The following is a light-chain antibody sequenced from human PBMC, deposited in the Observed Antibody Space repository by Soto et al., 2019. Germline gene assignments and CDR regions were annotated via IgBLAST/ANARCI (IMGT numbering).Light chain of an antibody. CDR3: QKYNKAPWT. J-gene: IGKJ1*01. Sequence: DIEMTQSPSSLSASVGDRVTITCRASQGTERSVAWYQQKPGKAPKLLIYGASTLQSGVPSRFSGSGSGTDFILTINSLQPEDVATYYCQKYNKAPWTFGQGTKV. V-gene: IGKV1-27*01. CDR1: QGTERS. CDR2: GAS.